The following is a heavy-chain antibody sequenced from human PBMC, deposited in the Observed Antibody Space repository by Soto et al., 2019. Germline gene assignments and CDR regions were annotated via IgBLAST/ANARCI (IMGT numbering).Heavy chain of an antibody. Sequence: QVQLVQSGAEVKKPGASVKVSCKASGYTFTSYGISWVRQAPGQGLEWMGWISAYNGNTNYAQKLQGRVTMTTDTSTSTAYMELRSLISDDTAVYYYARLVAAADYYYGMDVWGQGTTVTVSS. J-gene: IGHJ6*02. D-gene: IGHD6-13*01. CDR3: ARLVAAADYYYGMDV. CDR2: ISAYNGNT. CDR1: GYTFTSYG. V-gene: IGHV1-18*04.